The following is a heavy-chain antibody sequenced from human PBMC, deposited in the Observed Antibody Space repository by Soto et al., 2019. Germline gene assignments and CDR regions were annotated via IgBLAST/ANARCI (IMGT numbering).Heavy chain of an antibody. CDR2: ISSSSSYI. D-gene: IGHD1-7*01. CDR3: ARESGLELDAFDI. Sequence: GGSLRLSCAASGFTFSSYSMNWVRQAPGKGLDWVSSISSSSSYIYYADSVKGRLTISRDNAKNSLYLQMNSLRAEDTAVYYCARESGLELDAFDIWGQGTMATVSS. CDR1: GFTFSSYS. J-gene: IGHJ3*02. V-gene: IGHV3-21*01.